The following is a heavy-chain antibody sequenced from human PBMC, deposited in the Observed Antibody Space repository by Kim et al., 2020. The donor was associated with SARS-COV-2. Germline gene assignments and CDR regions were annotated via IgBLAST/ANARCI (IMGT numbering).Heavy chain of an antibody. CDR1: GFTFSSYG. Sequence: GGSLRLSCAASGFTFSSYGMHWVRQAPGKGLEWVAVISYDGSNKYYADSVKGRFTISRDNSKNTLYLQMNSLRAEDTAVYYCAKVGEQWLVPGASFDPWGQGTLVTVSS. CDR3: AKVGEQWLVPGASFDP. D-gene: IGHD6-19*01. V-gene: IGHV3-30*18. CDR2: ISYDGSNK. J-gene: IGHJ5*02.